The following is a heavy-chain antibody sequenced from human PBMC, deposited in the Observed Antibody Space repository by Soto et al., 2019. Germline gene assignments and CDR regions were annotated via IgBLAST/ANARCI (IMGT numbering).Heavy chain of an antibody. CDR3: ARSHLGYCSGGSWYSYYFDY. CDR2: ISGSGGST. CDR1: GFTFSSYA. D-gene: IGHD2-15*01. V-gene: IGHV3-23*01. J-gene: IGHJ4*02. Sequence: GGSLRLSCAASGFTFSSYAMSWVRQAPGKGLEWVSAISGSGGSTYYADSVKGRFTISRDNSKNTLYLQMNSLRAEDTAVYYWARSHLGYCSGGSWYSYYFDYWGQGTLVTVSS.